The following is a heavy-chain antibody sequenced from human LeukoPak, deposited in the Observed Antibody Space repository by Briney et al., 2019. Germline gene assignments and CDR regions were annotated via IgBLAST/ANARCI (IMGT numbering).Heavy chain of an antibody. V-gene: IGHV4-59*01. CDR1: GGSIRSYY. Sequence: SETLSLTCTVSGGSIRSYYWSWIRQPPGKGLEWIGYVYYSGSTNYNPSLKSRVSVSVDTSKNQFSLKLSSVTAADTAVYYCARTQYCSSNSCYFGYFDYWGQGTLVTVSS. CDR3: ARTQYCSSNSCYFGYFDY. J-gene: IGHJ4*02. D-gene: IGHD2-2*01. CDR2: VYYSGST.